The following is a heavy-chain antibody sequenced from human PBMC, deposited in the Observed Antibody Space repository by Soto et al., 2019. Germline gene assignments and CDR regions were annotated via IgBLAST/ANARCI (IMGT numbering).Heavy chain of an antibody. CDR3: ALYYYGSGNHWFDP. J-gene: IGHJ5*02. V-gene: IGHV1-69*12. Sequence: QVQLVQSGAEVKKPGSSVKVSCKDSGCTFSSYAISWVRQAPGKRLEWMVGIIPIFGTANYTQKFQGRVPNTAHESTVTAYMELSRLRSEDTAVYYCALYYYGSGNHWFDPWGQGTLVTVSS. CDR2: IIPIFGTA. D-gene: IGHD3-10*01. CDR1: GCTFSSYA.